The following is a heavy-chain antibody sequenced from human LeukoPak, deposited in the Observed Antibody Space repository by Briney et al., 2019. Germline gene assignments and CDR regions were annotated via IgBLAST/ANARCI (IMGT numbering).Heavy chain of an antibody. CDR2: INPNSGGT. V-gene: IGHV1-2*02. J-gene: IGHJ4*02. D-gene: IGHD3-10*01. CDR1: GYTFTGYY. CDR3: AKKLSRFGELLGLFDY. Sequence: ASVKVSCKASGYTFTGYYMHWVRQAPGQGLEWMGWINPNSGGTNYAQKFQGRVTMTRDTSISTAYMELSRLRSDDTAVYYCAKKLSRFGELLGLFDYWGQGTLVTVSS.